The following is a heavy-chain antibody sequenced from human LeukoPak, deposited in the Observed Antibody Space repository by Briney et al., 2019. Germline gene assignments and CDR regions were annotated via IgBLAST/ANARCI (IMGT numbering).Heavy chain of an antibody. CDR2: MNPNGGNT. D-gene: IGHD6-6*01. Sequence: ASVKVSCKASGYTFTSYDINWVRQAAGQGLEGMGWMNPNGGNTGYAQKFQGRVTVTRTTSISTAYMELSSLRSEDTAVYYCARGGLGSSSTSWGQGTLLSVSS. CDR1: GYTFTSYD. V-gene: IGHV1-8*01. CDR3: ARGGLGSSSTS. J-gene: IGHJ1*01.